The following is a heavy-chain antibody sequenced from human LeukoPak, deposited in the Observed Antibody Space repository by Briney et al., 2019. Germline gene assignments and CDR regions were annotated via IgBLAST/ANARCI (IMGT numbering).Heavy chain of an antibody. D-gene: IGHD6-19*01. Sequence: GGSLRLSCAASGFTFSSYAMHWVRQASGKGLEWVAVISYDGSNKYYADSVKGRFTISRDNSKNTLYLQMNSLRAEDTAVYYCAKDGGWYGMDVWGQGTTVTVSS. V-gene: IGHV3-30-3*01. CDR1: GFTFSSYA. CDR3: AKDGGWYGMDV. J-gene: IGHJ6*02. CDR2: ISYDGSNK.